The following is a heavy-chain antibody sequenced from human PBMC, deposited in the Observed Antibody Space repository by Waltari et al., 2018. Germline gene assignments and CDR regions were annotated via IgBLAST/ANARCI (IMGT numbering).Heavy chain of an antibody. D-gene: IGHD3-9*01. CDR2: IYPGDPDT. CDR3: ARRGDILTGYFPYWYFDL. V-gene: IGHV5-51*01. J-gene: IGHJ2*01. CDR1: GYSFTSYW. Sequence: EVQLVQSGAEVKKPGESLKISCKGSGYSFTSYWIGWVRRMPGKGLEWMGIIYPGDPDTRYSPSFQGQVTISADKSISTAYLQWSSLKASDTAMYYCARRGDILTGYFPYWYFDLWGRGTLVTVSS.